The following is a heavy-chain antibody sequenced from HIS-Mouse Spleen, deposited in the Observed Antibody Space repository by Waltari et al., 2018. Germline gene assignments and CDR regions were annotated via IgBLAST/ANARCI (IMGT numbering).Heavy chain of an antibody. CDR3: ARFLRERDYYFDY. V-gene: IGHV1-2*02. CDR2: INPNSGGT. Sequence: QVQLVQSGAEVKKPGASVKVSCKASGYTFTGYYMPWGRRAPGQGLEWMGWINPNSGGTNYAQKFQGRVTMTRDTSISTAYMELSRLRSDDTAVYYCARFLRERDYYFDYWGQGTLVTVSS. J-gene: IGHJ4*02. CDR1: GYTFTGYY. D-gene: IGHD3-10*01.